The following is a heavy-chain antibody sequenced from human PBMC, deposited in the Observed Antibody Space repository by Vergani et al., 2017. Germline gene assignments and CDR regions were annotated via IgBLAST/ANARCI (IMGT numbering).Heavy chain of an antibody. CDR1: GGTFSSYA. J-gene: IGHJ6*02. D-gene: IGHD6-19*01. V-gene: IGHV1-69*18. CDR3: AKDLRDSSGWLPTGYYYYGMDV. Sequence: QVQLVQSGAEVKKPGSSVKVSCKASGGTFSSYAISWVRQAPGQGLEWMGRIIPIFGTANYAQKFQGRVTITADESTSTAYMELSSLRAEDTAVYYCAKDLRDSSGWLPTGYYYYGMDVWGQGTTVTVSS. CDR2: IIPIFGTA.